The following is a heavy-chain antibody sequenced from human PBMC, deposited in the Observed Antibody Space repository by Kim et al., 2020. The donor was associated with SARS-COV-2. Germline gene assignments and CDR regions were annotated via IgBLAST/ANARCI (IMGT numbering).Heavy chain of an antibody. CDR3: ARQDFIAYGKRGGLDV. V-gene: IGHV4-34*01. D-gene: IGHD3-10*01. J-gene: IGHJ6*02. CDR1: GGSFSGYS. CDR2: YNEDGST. Sequence: SETLSLTCDVYGGSFSGYSWTWIRQPPGKGLEWIGEYNEDGSTNYGSSLKSRATISVDRSKNQFSLRLTSVTAADTAVYFCARQDFIAYGKRGGLDVWGQGTTVTVSS.